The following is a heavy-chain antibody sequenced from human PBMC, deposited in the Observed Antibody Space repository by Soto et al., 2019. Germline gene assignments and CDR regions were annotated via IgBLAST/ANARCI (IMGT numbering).Heavy chain of an antibody. CDR3: EREKGGRDCFDV. CDR1: GFTVSSNY. D-gene: IGHD2-21*01. Sequence: ELHLVESGGGLVQPGGSLRLSCAASGFTVSSNYRSWVRQAPGKGLEWVSIIYSGGNTDYEDSVKGRFTISRHNSQNTVYLQMNTLRHEDTAMYYCEREKGGRDCFDVWGRGNLVTVSS. CDR2: IYSGGNT. J-gene: IGHJ2*01. V-gene: IGHV3-53*04.